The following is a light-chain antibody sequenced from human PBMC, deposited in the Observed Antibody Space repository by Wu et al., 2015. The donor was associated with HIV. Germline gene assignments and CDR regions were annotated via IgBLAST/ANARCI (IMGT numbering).Light chain of an antibody. Sequence: EIVLTQSPATLSLSPGERATLSCRASQTVYNYFAWYQQRPGQAPRLLIKDASNRASGIPDRFSGGGSGTDFTLTISSLEPEDFAVYYCQERRNWPRFTFGPGTKVGYQT. CDR2: DAS. CDR3: QERRNWPRFT. J-gene: IGKJ3*01. CDR1: QTVYNY. V-gene: IGKV3-11*01.